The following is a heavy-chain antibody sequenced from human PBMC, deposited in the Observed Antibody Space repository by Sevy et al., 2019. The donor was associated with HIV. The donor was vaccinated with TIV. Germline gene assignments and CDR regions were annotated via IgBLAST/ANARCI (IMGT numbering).Heavy chain of an antibody. V-gene: IGHV4-4*02. J-gene: IGHJ6*02. CDR2: IYHSGST. CDR3: ASAYGSGSYHGMDV. CDR1: GGSISSSNW. D-gene: IGHD3-10*01. Sequence: SETLSLTCAVSGGSISSSNWWSWVRQPPGKGLEWIGEIYHSGSTNYNPSLKSRVTISVDKSKNQFSLKLSSVTAADTAVYYCASAYGSGSYHGMDVWGQWTTVTVSS.